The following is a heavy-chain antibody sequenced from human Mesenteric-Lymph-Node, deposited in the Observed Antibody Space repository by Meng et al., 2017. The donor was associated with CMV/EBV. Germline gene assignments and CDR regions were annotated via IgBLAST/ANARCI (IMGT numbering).Heavy chain of an antibody. Sequence: GESLKISCAASGFSFSIYGMDWVRQAPGKGLEWVAYISYEGSNIQYADAVMGRFTISRDNSKNTLSLQMNSLRAEDTALYYCARDGVLVPAANFYAYWGQGTLVTVSS. J-gene: IGHJ4*02. CDR2: ISYEGSNI. CDR1: GFSFSIYG. D-gene: IGHD2-2*01. CDR3: ARDGVLVPAANFYAY. V-gene: IGHV3-30*02.